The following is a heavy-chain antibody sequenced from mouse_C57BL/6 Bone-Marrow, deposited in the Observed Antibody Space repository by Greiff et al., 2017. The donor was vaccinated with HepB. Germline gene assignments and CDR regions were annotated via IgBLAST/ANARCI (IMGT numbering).Heavy chain of an antibody. J-gene: IGHJ4*01. Sequence: EVQGVESGGGLVQPGGSLSLSCAASGFTFTDYYMSWVRQPPGKALEWLGFIRNKANGYTTEYSASVKGRFTISRDNSQSILYLQMNARRAEDSATYYCARGYYDYSYYYAMDYWGQGTSVTVSS. CDR2: IRNKANGYTT. CDR3: ARGYYDYSYYYAMDY. CDR1: GFTFTDYY. V-gene: IGHV7-3*01. D-gene: IGHD2-4*01.